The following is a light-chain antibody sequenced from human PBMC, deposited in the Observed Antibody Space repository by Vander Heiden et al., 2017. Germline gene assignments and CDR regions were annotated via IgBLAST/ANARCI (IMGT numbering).Light chain of an antibody. Sequence: DIQMTQSPSSLSASVGDRVTITCRASQSISSYLNWYQQKPGKAPKLLIYAASSLQSGVPSRFSGSGSGTDFTLTISSLQPEDFATYYCQQSDSTLITFGQGTLVEIK. J-gene: IGKJ5*01. V-gene: IGKV1-39*01. CDR2: AAS. CDR3: QQSDSTLIT. CDR1: QSISSY.